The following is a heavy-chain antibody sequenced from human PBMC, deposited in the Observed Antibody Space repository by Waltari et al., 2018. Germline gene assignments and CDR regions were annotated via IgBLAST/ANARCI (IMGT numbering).Heavy chain of an antibody. J-gene: IGHJ4*02. CDR3: ARTTYYDFWSGYYHFDY. Sequence: EVQLVQSGAEVNKPGESLKISCKGSGYSFTSYWIGWVRQMPGKGLEWVGIIDPGHSETRDSPSFQGEVTIAADKSSSTTYLQWSSLKASDTDMYYCARTTYYDFWSGYYHFDYWGQGTLVTVSS. D-gene: IGHD3-3*01. CDR2: IDPGHSET. V-gene: IGHV5-51*03. CDR1: GYSFTSYW.